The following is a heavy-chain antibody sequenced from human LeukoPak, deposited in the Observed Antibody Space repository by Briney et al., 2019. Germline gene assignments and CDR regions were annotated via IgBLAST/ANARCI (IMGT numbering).Heavy chain of an antibody. CDR1: GGSISSGDYY. CDR2: IYYSGST. CDR3: ARALLMDYRGDAFDI. D-gene: IGHD4-11*01. V-gene: IGHV4-30-4*08. J-gene: IGHJ3*02. Sequence: SETLSLTCTVSGGSISSGDYYWSWIRQPPGKGLEWIGYIYYSGSTYYNPSLKSRVTISVDTSKNQFSLKLSSVTAADTAVYYCARALLMDYRGDAFDIWGQGQWSPSLQ.